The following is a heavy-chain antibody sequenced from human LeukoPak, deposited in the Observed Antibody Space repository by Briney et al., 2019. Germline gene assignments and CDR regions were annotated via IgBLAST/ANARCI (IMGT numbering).Heavy chain of an antibody. J-gene: IGHJ6*03. Sequence: GGSLRLSCAASGFTFSSYWMSWVRQAPGKGLEWVANIKQDGSEKYYVDSVKGRFTISRDNAKNSLYLQMNSLRAEDTAVYYCARGSLSIVVVPAANYYYYYYMDVWGKGTTVTVSS. CDR1: GFTFSSYW. CDR2: IKQDGSEK. CDR3: ARGSLSIVVVPAANYYYYYYMDV. V-gene: IGHV3-7*01. D-gene: IGHD2-2*01.